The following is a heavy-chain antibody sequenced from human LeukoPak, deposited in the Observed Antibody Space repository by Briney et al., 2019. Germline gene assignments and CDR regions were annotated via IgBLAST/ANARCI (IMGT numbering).Heavy chain of an antibody. D-gene: IGHD3-22*01. Sequence: SETLSLTCAVYGGSFSGYYWSWIRQPPGKGLEWIGEINHSGSTNYNPSLKSRVTISVDTSKNQFSLKLSSVTAADTAVYYCARLLYYYDSSGPDYWGQGTLVTVSS. CDR1: GGSFSGYY. V-gene: IGHV4-34*01. J-gene: IGHJ4*02. CDR3: ARLLYYYDSSGPDY. CDR2: INHSGST.